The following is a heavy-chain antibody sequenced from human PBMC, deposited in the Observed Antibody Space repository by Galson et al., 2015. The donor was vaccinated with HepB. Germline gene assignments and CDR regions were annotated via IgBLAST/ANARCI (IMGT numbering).Heavy chain of an antibody. J-gene: IGHJ4*02. Sequence: SLRLSCAASGFTFSSYGMHWVRQAPGKGLEWVAFIRYDGSNKYYVDSVKGRFTISRDNSKNTLYLQMNSLGAEDTAVYYCATLVVGGTDADYWGQGTLVTVSS. CDR2: IRYDGSNK. CDR3: ATLVVGGTDADY. V-gene: IGHV3-30*02. CDR1: GFTFSSYG. D-gene: IGHD6-19*01.